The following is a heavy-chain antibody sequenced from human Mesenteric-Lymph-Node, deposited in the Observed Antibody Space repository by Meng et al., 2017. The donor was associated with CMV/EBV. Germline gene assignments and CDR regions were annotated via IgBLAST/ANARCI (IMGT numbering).Heavy chain of an antibody. CDR1: SIRSGVYY. Sequence: SIRSGVYYWSWIGHHPGKGLEWIGYIFYSGYTYYNPSLRSRVTISVDTSKTQFSLKLTSVTAADTAVYYCARTYCTSTSCPFWYLDLWGRGTLVTVSS. J-gene: IGHJ2*01. D-gene: IGHD2-2*01. CDR3: ARTYCTSTSCPFWYLDL. CDR2: IFYSGYT. V-gene: IGHV4-31*02.